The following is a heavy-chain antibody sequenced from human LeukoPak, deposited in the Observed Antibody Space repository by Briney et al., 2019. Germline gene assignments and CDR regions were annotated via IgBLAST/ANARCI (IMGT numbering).Heavy chain of an antibody. J-gene: IGHJ4*02. D-gene: IGHD6-19*01. CDR2: IYPGDSDT. CDR1: GYSFANYW. V-gene: IGHV5-51*01. Sequence: GESLKISCKGFGYSFANYWIGWVRQMPGKGLEWMGIIYPGDSDTRYSPSFQGQVTISADKSLTTAYLQWSSLKASDTAMYYCARRIAVAGTDYFDYWGQGTLVTASS. CDR3: ARRIAVAGTDYFDY.